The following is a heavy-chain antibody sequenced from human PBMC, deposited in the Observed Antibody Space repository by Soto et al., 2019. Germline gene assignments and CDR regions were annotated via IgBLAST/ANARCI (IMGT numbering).Heavy chain of an antibody. D-gene: IGHD6-6*01. V-gene: IGHV4-4*02. Sequence: ASETLSLTCAVSGGSISSSNWWSWVRQPPGKGLEWIGEIYHSGSTNYNPSLKSRVTISVDKSKNQFSLKLSSVTAADTAVYYCAGGRGGEGGSSSFNYYYGMDVWGQGTTVTVSS. CDR2: IYHSGST. CDR3: AGGRGGEGGSSSFNYYYGMDV. J-gene: IGHJ6*02. CDR1: GGSISSSNW.